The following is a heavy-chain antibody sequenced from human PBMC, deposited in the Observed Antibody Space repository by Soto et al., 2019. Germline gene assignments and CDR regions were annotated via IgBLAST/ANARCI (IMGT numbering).Heavy chain of an antibody. Sequence: GGSLRLSCAASGFTIDDYAMHWVRQAPGKGLEWVSGISWNSGTIGYADSVKGRLTISRDNAKNSLNMQMNSLRAEDTALYYCARTAVSAGMSDAFDIWGQGTMVTVSS. CDR2: ISWNSGTI. CDR1: GFTIDDYA. CDR3: ARTAVSAGMSDAFDI. J-gene: IGHJ3*02. D-gene: IGHD4-17*01. V-gene: IGHV3-9*01.